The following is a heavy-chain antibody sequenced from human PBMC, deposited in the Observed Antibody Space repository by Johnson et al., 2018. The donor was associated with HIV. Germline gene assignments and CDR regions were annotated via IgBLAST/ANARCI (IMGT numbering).Heavy chain of an antibody. CDR2: VNCNACST. V-gene: IGHV3-20*04. CDR1: RFTFDDYG. D-gene: IGHD6-6*01. CDR3: AKERNWSAYASASPGAFDM. Sequence: EQLVESVGGVVRPGGSLRLSCAAPRFTFDDYGMTLFRHAPGKGLEWVPVVNCNACSTGSSHSVKGQVTISRDNSKITLYLQMSSLRAEDTAVYYCAKERNWSAYASASPGAFDMWGQGTMVTVSS. J-gene: IGHJ3*02.